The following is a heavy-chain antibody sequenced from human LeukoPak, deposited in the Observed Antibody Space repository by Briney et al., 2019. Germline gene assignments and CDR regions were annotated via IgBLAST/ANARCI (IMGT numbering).Heavy chain of an antibody. CDR3: ARDPLPWERPFDY. CDR1: GGSISSYY. Sequence: PSETLSLTCTVSGGSISSYYWSWIRQPPGKGLEWIGNTHYSGNTNYNPSLKSRVTMSVDTSKNQFSLKLSSVTAADTAVYYCARDPLPWERPFDYWGQGTLVTVSS. CDR2: THYSGNT. J-gene: IGHJ4*02. V-gene: IGHV4-59*12. D-gene: IGHD1-26*01.